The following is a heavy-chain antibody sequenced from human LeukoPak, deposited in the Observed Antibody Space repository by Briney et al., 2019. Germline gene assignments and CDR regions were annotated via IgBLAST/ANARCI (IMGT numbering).Heavy chain of an antibody. CDR3: ATYCSGGSCYSE. D-gene: IGHD2-15*01. V-gene: IGHV1-69*04. CDR1: GYTFTSYD. Sequence: ASVKVSCKASGYTFTSYDINWVRQAPGQGLERMGRIIPILGIANYAQKFQGRVTITADKSTSTAYMELSSLRSEDTAVYYCATYCSGGSCYSEWGQGTLVTVSS. J-gene: IGHJ4*02. CDR2: IIPILGIA.